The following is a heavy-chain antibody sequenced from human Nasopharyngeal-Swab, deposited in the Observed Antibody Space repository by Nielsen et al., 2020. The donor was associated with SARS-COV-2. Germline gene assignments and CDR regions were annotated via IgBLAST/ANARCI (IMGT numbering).Heavy chain of an antibody. CDR1: GFPFRNHN. CDR3: AREEVVTGTDDAPDL. J-gene: IGHJ3*01. V-gene: IGHV3-7*04. D-gene: IGHD2-21*02. CDR2: VRQDARDQ. Sequence: GESLKISCAASGFPFRNHNITWVRQPPGKGLEWVANVRQDARDQYYADSVKGRFTISRDNAKNTVSLQMNSLRSEDTAVYYCAREEVVTGTDDAPDLWGRGTMVTVSS.